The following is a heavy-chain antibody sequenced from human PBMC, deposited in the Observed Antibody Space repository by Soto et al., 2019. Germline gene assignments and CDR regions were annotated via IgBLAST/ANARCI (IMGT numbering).Heavy chain of an antibody. CDR2: IYYSGST. CDR1: GGSISSGGYY. CDR3: ARGDYDFWSGYFGV. J-gene: IGHJ6*04. V-gene: IGHV4-31*03. Sequence: PSETLSLTCTVSGGSISSGGYYWSWIRQHPGKGLEWIGYIYYSGSTYYNPSLKSRVTISVDTSKNQFSLKLSSVTAADTAVYYCARGDYDFWSGYFGVWGKGTTVTVSS. D-gene: IGHD3-3*01.